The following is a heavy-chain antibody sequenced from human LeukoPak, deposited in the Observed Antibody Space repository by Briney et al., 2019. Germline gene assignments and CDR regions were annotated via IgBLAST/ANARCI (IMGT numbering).Heavy chain of an antibody. V-gene: IGHV3-23*01. CDR1: GFAFNNFA. J-gene: IGHJ4*02. CDR3: AKRPKYGNSWIDF. CDR2: LSGSGSST. D-gene: IGHD6-13*01. Sequence: GGSLRLSCAASGFAFNNFAMSWVRQAPGKGLDWVSGLSGSGSSTFYADSVKGRFIISRDNSNSTLYLQMNSLRAEDTAVYYCAKRPKYGNSWIDFWGQGTLVTVSS.